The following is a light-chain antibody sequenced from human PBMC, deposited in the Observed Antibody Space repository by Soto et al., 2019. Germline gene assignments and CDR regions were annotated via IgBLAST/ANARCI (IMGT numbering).Light chain of an antibody. CDR3: QSYDSSLSGVL. CDR2: GNN. J-gene: IGLJ2*01. CDR1: SSNIGAGYD. V-gene: IGLV1-40*01. Sequence: QSVLTQPPSVSGAPGQRVTISCTGSSSNIGAGYDVHWYQRLPGTAPKVLIYGNNNRPSGVPDRFSGSKSGTSASLAITGLQAEDEADYYCQSYDSSLSGVLFGGGTQLTVL.